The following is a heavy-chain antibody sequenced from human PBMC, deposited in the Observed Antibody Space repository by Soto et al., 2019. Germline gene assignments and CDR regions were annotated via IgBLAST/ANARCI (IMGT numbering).Heavy chain of an antibody. CDR3: ARDTDLTLVTTLDY. CDR2: INISNGNT. V-gene: IGHV1-3*04. Sequence: GASVKVSCKASGYTFKSYQIYWVRQAPGQRLECMGWINISNGNTECSQNFQGRVTMTRDTSASTAYMELSSLRSEDTAVYYCARDTDLTLVTTLDYWGQGTPVTVSS. CDR1: GYTFKSYQ. J-gene: IGHJ4*02. D-gene: IGHD4-17*01.